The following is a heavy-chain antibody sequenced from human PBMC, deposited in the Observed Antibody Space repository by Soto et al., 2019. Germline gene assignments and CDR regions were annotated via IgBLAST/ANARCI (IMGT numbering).Heavy chain of an antibody. CDR1: GCTFSSYA. Sequence: ASVKVSCKASGCTFSSYAISWLRQAPGQGLEWMGGIIPIFGTANYAQKLQGRVTITADESTSTAYMELSSLRSEDTAVYYCARASQGIDSSGYYYGVNWFDPWGQGTLVTVSS. V-gene: IGHV1-69*13. D-gene: IGHD3-22*01. J-gene: IGHJ5*02. CDR2: IIPIFGTA. CDR3: ARASQGIDSSGYYYGVNWFDP.